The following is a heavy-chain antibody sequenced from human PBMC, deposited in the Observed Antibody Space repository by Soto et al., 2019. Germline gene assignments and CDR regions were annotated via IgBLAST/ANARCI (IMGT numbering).Heavy chain of an antibody. J-gene: IGHJ4*02. V-gene: IGHV4-61*01. CDR3: ARDIASYAYGEGY. CDR2: IYYTGST. D-gene: IGHD2-21*01. CDR1: GGSVTNEYYY. Sequence: PSETLSLTCSVSGGSVTNEYYYWSWVRQPPGKALEWIGYIYYTGSTNYNPSLKSRVTISVETSKNQFSLKLSSVTAADTAVYYCARDIASYAYGEGYWGQGIQVTVSS.